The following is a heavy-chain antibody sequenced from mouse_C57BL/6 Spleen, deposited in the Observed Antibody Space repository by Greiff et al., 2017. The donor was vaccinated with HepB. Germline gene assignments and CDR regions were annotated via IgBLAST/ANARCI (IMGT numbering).Heavy chain of an antibody. V-gene: IGHV14-2*01. D-gene: IGHD1-1*01. CDR2: IDPEDGET. Sequence: VQLQQSGAELVKPGASVKLSCTASGFNIKDYYMHWVKQRTEQGLEWIGRIDPEDGETKYAPKFQGKATITADTSSNTASLQLSCLTSEDTAVYYWSLYYGSSYCPAMDYWGQGTSVTVSS. J-gene: IGHJ4*01. CDR3: SLYYGSSYCPAMDY. CDR1: GFNIKDYY.